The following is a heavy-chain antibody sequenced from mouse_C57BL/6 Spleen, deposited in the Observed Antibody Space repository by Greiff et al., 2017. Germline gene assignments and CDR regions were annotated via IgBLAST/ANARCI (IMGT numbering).Heavy chain of an antibody. Sequence: EVQLQESGGGLVKPGGSLKLSCAASGFTFSSYTMSWVRQTPEKRLEWVATISGGGGNTYYPDSVKGRFTISRDNAKNTLYLQMSSLRSEDTALYYCARRGDGYYFDYWGQGTTLTVSS. CDR3: ARRGDGYYFDY. CDR2: ISGGGGNT. J-gene: IGHJ2*01. CDR1: GFTFSSYT. V-gene: IGHV5-9*01. D-gene: IGHD2-3*01.